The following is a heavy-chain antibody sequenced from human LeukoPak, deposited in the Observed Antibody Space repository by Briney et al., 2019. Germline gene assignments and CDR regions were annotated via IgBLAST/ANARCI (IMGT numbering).Heavy chain of an antibody. CDR2: IYTSGTT. J-gene: IGHJ4*02. CDR1: GGSISSYY. V-gene: IGHV4-4*07. CDR3: ARAPIAAAGPFDY. D-gene: IGHD6-13*01. Sequence: SETLSLTCTVSGGSISSYYWSWIRQPAEKGLEWIGRIYTSGTTNYNPSLKSRVTISVDKSKNQFSLKLSSVTAADTAVYYCARAPIAAAGPFDYWGQGTLVTVSS.